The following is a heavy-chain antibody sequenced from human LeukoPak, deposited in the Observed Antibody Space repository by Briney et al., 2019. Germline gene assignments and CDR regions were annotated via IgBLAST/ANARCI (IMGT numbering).Heavy chain of an antibody. Sequence: GASVKVSCKASGDSISNFAVSWVRQAPGQGLEWMGWISAYNGNTNYAQKLQGRVTMTTDTSTSTAYMELRSLRSDDTAVYYCARARGIAAAGTEMFDYWGQGTLVTVSS. V-gene: IGHV1-18*01. CDR3: ARARGIAAAGTEMFDY. CDR1: GDSISNFA. J-gene: IGHJ4*02. D-gene: IGHD6-13*01. CDR2: ISAYNGNT.